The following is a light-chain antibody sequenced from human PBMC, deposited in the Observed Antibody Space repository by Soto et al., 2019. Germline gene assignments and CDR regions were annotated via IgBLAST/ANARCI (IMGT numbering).Light chain of an antibody. J-gene: IGKJ5*01. Sequence: EIVLTQSPGTLSLSPGERATLSCRASQTIASRYLAWYQHQPGQAPRLLIYRTFARAPGIPDRFSGGGSGAXXXXXXXXXXXXDFAVYYCQQYDTSPPTFGQXTRLDIK. CDR2: RTF. V-gene: IGKV3-20*01. CDR1: QTIASRY. CDR3: QQYDTSPPT.